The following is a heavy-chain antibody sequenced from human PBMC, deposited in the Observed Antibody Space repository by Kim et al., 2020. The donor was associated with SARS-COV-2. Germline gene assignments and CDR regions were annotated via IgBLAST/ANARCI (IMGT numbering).Heavy chain of an antibody. CDR2: INAGNGNT. V-gene: IGHV1-3*01. J-gene: IGHJ4*02. CDR1: GYTFTSYA. Sequence: ASVKVSCKASGYTFTSYAIHWVRQAPGQRLEWMGWINAGNGNTKYSQKFQGRVTITRDTYASKAYMELSSLRSEDTAVYYCTRGGSGSLSVDWGQGTLVTVSS. CDR3: TRGGSGSLSVD. D-gene: IGHD3-10*01.